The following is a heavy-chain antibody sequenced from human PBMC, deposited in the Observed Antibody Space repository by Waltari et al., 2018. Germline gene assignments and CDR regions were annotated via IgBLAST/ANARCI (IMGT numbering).Heavy chain of an antibody. CDR2: IYYSGST. J-gene: IGHJ4*02. Sequence: QLQLQESGPGLVKPSETLSLTCTVSGGSISSSSYYWGWIRQPPGKGLEWIGTIYYSGSTYYNPSLKSRITISVDTSKNQFSLKRSSVTAADTAVYYCARHFVGATFYWGQGTLVTVSS. V-gene: IGHV4-39*01. CDR3: ARHFVGATFY. D-gene: IGHD1-26*01. CDR1: GGSISSSSYY.